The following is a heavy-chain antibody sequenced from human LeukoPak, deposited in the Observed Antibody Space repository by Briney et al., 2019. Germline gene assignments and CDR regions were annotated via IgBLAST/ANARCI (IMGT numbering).Heavy chain of an antibody. CDR1: GGSISSYY. CDR3: ARAYSYYDPRFDY. Sequence: SETLSLTCTVSGGSISSYYWSWIRQPPGKGLEWIGYIYYSGSTNYNPSLKSRVVISVDTSKNQFSLKMSSVTAADTAVYYCARAYSYYDPRFDYWGQGTLVTVSS. D-gene: IGHD5-12*01. CDR2: IYYSGST. J-gene: IGHJ4*02. V-gene: IGHV4-59*01.